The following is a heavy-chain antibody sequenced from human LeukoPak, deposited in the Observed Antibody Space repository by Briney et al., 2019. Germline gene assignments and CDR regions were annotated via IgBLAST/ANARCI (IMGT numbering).Heavy chain of an antibody. Sequence: SETLSLTCTVSGGSISSSSYYWGWLRQPPGKGLEWIGSIYYSGSTYYNPSLKSRVTISVDTSNNQFSLKLSSVTAADTAVYYCARDHGSSWGLDYWGQGTLVTVSS. CDR1: GGSISSSSYY. D-gene: IGHD6-13*01. V-gene: IGHV4-39*07. J-gene: IGHJ4*02. CDR2: IYYSGST. CDR3: ARDHGSSWGLDY.